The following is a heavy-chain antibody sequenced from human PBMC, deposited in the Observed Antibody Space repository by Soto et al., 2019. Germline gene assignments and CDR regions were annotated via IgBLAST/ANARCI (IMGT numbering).Heavy chain of an antibody. V-gene: IGHV3-21*01. CDR3: ARETESYKWHDGLMDV. J-gene: IGHJ6*02. Sequence: EVQLVESGGGLVKPGGSLRFSCAASGFTFSAYTMNWVRQAPGKGLEWISSIDTGSKFMFYADSVTGRFTISRDNAKNSLYLQINSLRAEDTAVYYCARETESYKWHDGLMDVWGQGTTVTVSS. CDR1: GFTFSAYT. D-gene: IGHD1-20*01. CDR2: IDTGSKFM.